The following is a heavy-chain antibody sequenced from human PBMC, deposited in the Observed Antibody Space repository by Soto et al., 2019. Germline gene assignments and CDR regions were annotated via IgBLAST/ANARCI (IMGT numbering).Heavy chain of an antibody. Sequence: XGSLRLSCAASGFTFSSYAMSWVRQAPGKGLEWVSAISGSGGSTYYADSVKGRFTISRDNSKNTLYLQMNSLRAEDTAVYYCAKDGGYSYGSLDYWGQGTLVTVFS. V-gene: IGHV3-23*01. CDR1: GFTFSSYA. CDR2: ISGSGGST. D-gene: IGHD5-18*01. J-gene: IGHJ4*02. CDR3: AKDGGYSYGSLDY.